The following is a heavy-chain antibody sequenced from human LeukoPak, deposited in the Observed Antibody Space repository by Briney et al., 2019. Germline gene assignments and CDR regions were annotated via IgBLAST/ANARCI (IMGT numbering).Heavy chain of an antibody. D-gene: IGHD6-19*01. CDR3: AKVRGGSGWELDS. Sequence: HPGGSLRLSCVVSGFTFSTYSMNWVRQAPGKGLEWVSYISSSSSTIYYADSVKGRFTVSRDISKNTLFLQMTSLRDEDTAVYYCAKVRGGSGWELDSWGQGTPVTVSS. CDR2: ISSSSSTI. CDR1: GFTFSTYS. J-gene: IGHJ5*01. V-gene: IGHV3-48*02.